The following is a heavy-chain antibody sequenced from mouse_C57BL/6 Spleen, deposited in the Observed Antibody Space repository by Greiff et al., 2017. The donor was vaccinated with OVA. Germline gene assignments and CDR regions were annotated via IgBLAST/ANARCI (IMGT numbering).Heavy chain of an antibody. D-gene: IGHD1-1*01. Sequence: QVQLQQSGAELVKPGASVKISCKASGYAFSSYWMNWVKQRPGKGLEWIGQIYPGDGDTNYNGKFKGKATLTADKSSSTAYMQLSSLTSEDSAVYFGARDDTTVAYFDVWGTGTTVTVSS. CDR1: GYAFSSYW. CDR3: ARDDTTVAYFDV. V-gene: IGHV1-80*01. CDR2: IYPGDGDT. J-gene: IGHJ1*03.